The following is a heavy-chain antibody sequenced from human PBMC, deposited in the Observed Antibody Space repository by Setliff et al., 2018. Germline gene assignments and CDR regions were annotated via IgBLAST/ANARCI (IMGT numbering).Heavy chain of an antibody. Sequence: ASETLSLTCTVSGGSISSYYWIWIRQPPGKGLEWIGYIHSSGRTNYNPSLKSRVTLSVDTSNNQFSLRLSSVTAADTAVYYCARRVSGSMQDWWGQGTLVTVSS. CDR2: IHSSGRT. J-gene: IGHJ1*01. D-gene: IGHD1-1*01. V-gene: IGHV4-59*08. CDR3: ARRVSGSMQDW. CDR1: GGSISSYY.